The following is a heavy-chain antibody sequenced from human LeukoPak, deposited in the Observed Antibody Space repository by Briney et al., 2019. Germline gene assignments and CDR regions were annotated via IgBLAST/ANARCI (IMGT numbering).Heavy chain of an antibody. Sequence: GGSLRLSCAASGFTFSSYEMKWVRQAPGKGLKWVSYISSSGSTIYYADSVKGRFTISRDNAKNSLYLQMNSLRAEDTAVYYCARGGFSSSWSKSWGQGTLVTVSS. CDR3: ARGGFSSSWSKS. J-gene: IGHJ5*02. CDR1: GFTFSSYE. V-gene: IGHV3-48*03. D-gene: IGHD6-13*01. CDR2: ISSSGSTI.